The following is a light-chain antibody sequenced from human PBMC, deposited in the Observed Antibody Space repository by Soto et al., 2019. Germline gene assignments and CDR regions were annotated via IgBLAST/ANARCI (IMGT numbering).Light chain of an antibody. Sequence: NFMLTQPHSVSESPGKTVTISCTGSSGSIASNYVQWYQQRPGSAPTTVIYEDNQRPSGVPDRFSGSIDSSSNSASLTITGAQADDESDYYCVLYMRSGISVFGGGTKLTVL. J-gene: IGLJ2*01. CDR3: VLYMRSGISV. CDR2: EDN. CDR1: SGSIASNY. V-gene: IGLV6-57*02.